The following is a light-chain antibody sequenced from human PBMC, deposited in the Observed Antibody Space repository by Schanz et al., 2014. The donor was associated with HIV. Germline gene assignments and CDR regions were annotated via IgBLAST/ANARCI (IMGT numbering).Light chain of an antibody. J-gene: IGLJ3*02. V-gene: IGLV2-14*02. CDR3: SSYTSFGTLV. Sequence: QSALTQPRSVSGSPGQSITISCTGTSSDVGSYNLVSWYQQHPGKAPKLIIYGVANRPSGVSHRFSGSKSGNTASLTISGLQADDEAHYYCSSYTSFGTLVFGGGTKLTVL. CDR1: SSDVGSYNL. CDR2: GVA.